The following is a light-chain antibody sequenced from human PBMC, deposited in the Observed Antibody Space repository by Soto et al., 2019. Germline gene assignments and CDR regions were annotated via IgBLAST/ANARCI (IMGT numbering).Light chain of an antibody. V-gene: IGLV2-14*03. CDR1: SSDVGSYNY. CDR3: SSYTSSNTMV. CDR2: DVT. Sequence: QSVLTQPPSASGTPGQRVTISCTGTSSDVGSYNYVSWYQQHPGKAPKVLIYDVTNRPSGVSNRFSGSKSGNTASLTISGLQAEDEADYYCSSYTSSNTMVLGGGTQLTVL. J-gene: IGLJ2*01.